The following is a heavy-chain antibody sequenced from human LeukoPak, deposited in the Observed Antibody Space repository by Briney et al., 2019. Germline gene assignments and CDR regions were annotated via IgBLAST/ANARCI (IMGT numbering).Heavy chain of an antibody. Sequence: VGSLGLSCVASGFIFSYYDMDWVRQAPGKGLEWISYISSSRSIMYYADSVLGRFTVSRDNAENTLYLQMNSLRGDDTAVYYCARHNQGSPDYWGQGTLVTVSS. CDR3: ARHNQGSPDY. V-gene: IGHV3-48*01. CDR2: ISSSRSIM. J-gene: IGHJ4*02. CDR1: GFIFSYYD.